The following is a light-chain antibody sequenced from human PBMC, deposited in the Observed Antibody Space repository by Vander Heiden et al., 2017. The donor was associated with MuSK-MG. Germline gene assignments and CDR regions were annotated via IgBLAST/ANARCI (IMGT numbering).Light chain of an antibody. CDR1: QDIRTY. CDR2: DAS. CDR3: QLYDNVPLVLT. V-gene: IGKV1-33*01. J-gene: IGKJ4*01. Sequence: DVQMTQSPSSLSASVGARVNITCQASQDIRTYLNWYQQKPGKAPKLLIYDASNLKTGVPSRFSGSGSGSHFSFTISSLQPEDFATYYCQLYDNVPLVLTFGGGTKVETK.